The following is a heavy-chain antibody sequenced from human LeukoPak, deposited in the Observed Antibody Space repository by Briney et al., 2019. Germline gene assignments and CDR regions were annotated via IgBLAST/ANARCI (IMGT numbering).Heavy chain of an antibody. CDR2: VNNDGRET. CDR3: AGRTGGLDP. D-gene: IGHD3/OR15-3a*01. V-gene: IGHV3-74*01. CDR1: GFSSSSYW. Sequence: GGSLRLSCTASGFSSSSYWMHWVRQAPGKGLVWVSYVNNDGRETAHADSVKGRFTISRDNARNTVFLQMNSQRADDTAVYYCAGRTGGLDPWGQGTLVIVSS. J-gene: IGHJ5*02.